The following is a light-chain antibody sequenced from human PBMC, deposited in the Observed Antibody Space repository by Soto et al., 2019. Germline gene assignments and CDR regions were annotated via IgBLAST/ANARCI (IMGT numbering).Light chain of an antibody. Sequence: EIVLTQSPGTLSLSPGERATLSCRTSQSVSSSYLAWYRQKPGQAPRLLMYGASSRATGIPDRFSGSGSGTDFTLTISRLEPEDFAVYFCQQYGSSPGTFGQGTKVEIK. CDR1: QSVSSSY. CDR2: GAS. CDR3: QQYGSSPGT. V-gene: IGKV3-20*01. J-gene: IGKJ1*01.